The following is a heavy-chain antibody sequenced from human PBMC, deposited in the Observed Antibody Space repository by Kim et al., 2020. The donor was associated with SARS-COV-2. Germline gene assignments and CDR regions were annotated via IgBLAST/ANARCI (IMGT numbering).Heavy chain of an antibody. V-gene: IGHV3-48*03. CDR3: ASLMYYYDSSGYYGSHDY. D-gene: IGHD3-22*01. J-gene: IGHJ4*02. Sequence: KGRLTISRDNAKNSLYLQMNSLRAEDTAVYYCASLMYYYDSSGYYGSHDYWGQGTLVTVSS.